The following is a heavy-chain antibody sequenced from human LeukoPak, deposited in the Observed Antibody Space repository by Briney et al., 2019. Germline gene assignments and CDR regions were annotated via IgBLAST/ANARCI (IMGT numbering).Heavy chain of an antibody. CDR3: AMGGDITTSQFDY. CDR2: VSGSGNST. D-gene: IGHD5-12*01. CDR1: GFTFNNCA. Sequence: GGSLRLSCAASGFTFNNCAMTWVRQAPGKGLEWVSLVSGSGNSTFYADSVKGRFTISRDNSKNTLYLQMNNLRAEDTAVYYCAMGGDITTSQFDYWGQGTLVTVSS. V-gene: IGHV3-23*01. J-gene: IGHJ4*02.